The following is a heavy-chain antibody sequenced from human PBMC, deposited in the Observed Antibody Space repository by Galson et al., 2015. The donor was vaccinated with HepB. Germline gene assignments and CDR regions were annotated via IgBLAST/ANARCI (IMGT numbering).Heavy chain of an antibody. Sequence: SLRLSCAASGFTFSSYSMNWVRQAPGKGLGWVSSISSSSSYIYYADSVKGRFTISRDNAKNSLYLQMNSLRAEDTAVYYCARDRGFLSGSPYYYYGMDVWGQGTTVTVSS. J-gene: IGHJ6*02. D-gene: IGHD3-9*01. V-gene: IGHV3-21*01. CDR1: GFTFSSYS. CDR3: ARDRGFLSGSPYYYYGMDV. CDR2: ISSSSSYI.